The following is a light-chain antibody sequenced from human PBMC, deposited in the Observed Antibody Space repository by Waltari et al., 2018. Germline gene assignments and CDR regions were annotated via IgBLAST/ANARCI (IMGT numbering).Light chain of an antibody. V-gene: IGKV3-15*01. CDR3: QHYHNWPVT. J-gene: IGKJ5*01. CDR2: GAS. CDR1: KSISSN. Sequence: IVTTQPPSTLSLSPGESASTSCRASKSISSNLAWYQQRPGQAPRLLISGASTRATGIPARFSGSESGTEFTLTISSLQSEDFAVYYCQHYHNWPVTFGQGTRLEIK.